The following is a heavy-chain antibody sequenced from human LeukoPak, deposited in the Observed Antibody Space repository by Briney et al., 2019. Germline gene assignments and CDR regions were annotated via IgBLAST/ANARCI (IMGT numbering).Heavy chain of an antibody. J-gene: IGHJ4*02. Sequence: GGSLRLSCAASGFTFSRYSMNWVRQAPGKGLEWVSYISSSSSTVYYADSLKGRFTVSRDNAKNSLYLQMNSLRDEDTAVYYCARAQTYYGSGSYLYWGQGTLVTVSS. D-gene: IGHD3-10*01. CDR3: ARAQTYYGSGSYLY. V-gene: IGHV3-48*02. CDR2: ISSSSSTV. CDR1: GFTFSRYS.